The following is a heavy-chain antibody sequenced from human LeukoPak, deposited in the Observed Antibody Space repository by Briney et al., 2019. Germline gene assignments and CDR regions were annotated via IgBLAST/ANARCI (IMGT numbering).Heavy chain of an antibody. Sequence: SETLSLTCTVSGYSISSGYYWGWIRQPPGKGLEWIGSIYHSGSTYCNPSLKSRVTISVDTSKNQFSLKLSSVTAADTAVYYCASYSGWYAVTYYFDYWGQGTLVTVSS. D-gene: IGHD6-19*01. V-gene: IGHV4-38-2*02. CDR1: GYSISSGYY. CDR2: IYHSGST. J-gene: IGHJ4*02. CDR3: ASYSGWYAVTYYFDY.